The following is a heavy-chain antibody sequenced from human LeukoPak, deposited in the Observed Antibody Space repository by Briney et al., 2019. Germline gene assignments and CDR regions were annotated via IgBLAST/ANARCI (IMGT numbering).Heavy chain of an antibody. CDR3: TRMTTGHDY. Sequence: SETLSLTCAVSGVSFNDYYWSWVRQTPGKGLEWIGEINHSGYTNDSPSLKSRVTLSIDTSRTQFSLNLRSVTVADTGIYYCTRMTTGHDYWGQGTLVTVSS. J-gene: IGHJ4*02. D-gene: IGHD4-17*01. CDR1: GVSFNDYY. V-gene: IGHV4-34*01. CDR2: INHSGYT.